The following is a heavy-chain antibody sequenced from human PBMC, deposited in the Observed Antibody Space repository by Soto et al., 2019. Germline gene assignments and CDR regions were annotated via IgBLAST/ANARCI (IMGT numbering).Heavy chain of an antibody. CDR1: GFTFRSYW. D-gene: IGHD6-6*01. CDR3: ASGGSSLNFDS. V-gene: IGHV3-7*02. Sequence: PGGSLRLSCAASGFTFRSYWMGWVRQVPGKGLEWVANIKQDGSEKNYVDSVKGRFTISGDNAKNSLYLQMNSLRAEDTAVYYCASGGSSLNFDSWGQGTLVTVSS. CDR2: IKQDGSEK. J-gene: IGHJ4*02.